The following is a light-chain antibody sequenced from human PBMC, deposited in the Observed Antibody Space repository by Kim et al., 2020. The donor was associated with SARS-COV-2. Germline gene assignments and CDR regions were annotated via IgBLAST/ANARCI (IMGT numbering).Light chain of an antibody. V-gene: IGLV3-19*01. CDR1: SLRSYY. CDR3: NSRDSNDNVV. Sequence: VALGQTVRITCQGDSLRSYYTTWYQQKPGQAPIVVIYGKSNRPSGIPDRFSGSSSGNTASLTITGTQAGDEADYYCNSRDSNDNVVFGGGTQLTFL. CDR2: GKS. J-gene: IGLJ2*01.